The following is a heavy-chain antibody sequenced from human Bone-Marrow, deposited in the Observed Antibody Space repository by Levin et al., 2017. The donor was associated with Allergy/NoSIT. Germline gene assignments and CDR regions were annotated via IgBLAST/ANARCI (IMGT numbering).Heavy chain of an antibody. Sequence: GGSLRLSCATSGFDFSDRYMSWVRQAPGKGLEWVSYISHTGTTIYYADSVKGRFTISRDNPKNSLYLQMACLRAEDTAVYYCARGRKHIVGKTLRSLHGMDVWGQGTTVTVSS. CDR1: GFDFSDRY. J-gene: IGHJ6*02. V-gene: IGHV3-11*01. CDR2: ISHTGTTI. D-gene: IGHD1-26*01. CDR3: ARGRKHIVGKTLRSLHGMDV.